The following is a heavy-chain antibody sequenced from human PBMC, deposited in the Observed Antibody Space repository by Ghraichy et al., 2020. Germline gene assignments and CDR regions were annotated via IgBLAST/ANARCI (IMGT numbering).Heavy chain of an antibody. CDR2: IYYNGNT. V-gene: IGHV4-39*01. CDR1: GDSGGSGSQY. Sequence: SETLSLTCTVSGDSGGSGSQYWRWIRQPPGKGLEWIESIYYNGNTYSNPSLKSRLTITIDKSKNQISLRLSSVTAAVTAVDYFARHFFNRYGDYYYYMDVWSNWTTVTVSS. CDR3: ARHFFNRYGDYYYYMDV. D-gene: IGHD4/OR15-4a*01. J-gene: IGHJ6*03.